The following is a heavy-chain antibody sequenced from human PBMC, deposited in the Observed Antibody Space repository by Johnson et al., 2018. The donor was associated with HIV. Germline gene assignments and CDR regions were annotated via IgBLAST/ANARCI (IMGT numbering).Heavy chain of an antibody. D-gene: IGHD4-17*01. CDR2: ISYTGSNE. Sequence: QVRLVESGGGVVQPGRSLRLSCAASGFSFSSYGMHWVRQAPGKGLEWVAVISYTGSNEYYADSVKGRVTISRDNAKNSLYLQMTSLTPEDTALYYCARAVTTASGDAFDIWGQGTMVTVSS. CDR1: GFSFSSYG. J-gene: IGHJ3*02. CDR3: ARAVTTASGDAFDI. V-gene: IGHV3-30*03.